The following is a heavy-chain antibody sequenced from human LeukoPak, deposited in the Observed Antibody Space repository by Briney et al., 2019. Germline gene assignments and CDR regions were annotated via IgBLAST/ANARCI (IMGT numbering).Heavy chain of an antibody. CDR1: GFTFSSYS. J-gene: IGHJ4*02. CDR3: AREKDGYNIDY. D-gene: IGHD5-12*01. V-gene: IGHV3-21*01. Sequence: GGSLRLSCAASGFTFSSYSMNWVRQAPGKGLEWVSSISSSSSYIYHADSVKGRFTISRDNAKNSLYLQMNSLRAEDTAVYYCAREKDGYNIDYWGQGTLVTVSS. CDR2: ISSSSSYI.